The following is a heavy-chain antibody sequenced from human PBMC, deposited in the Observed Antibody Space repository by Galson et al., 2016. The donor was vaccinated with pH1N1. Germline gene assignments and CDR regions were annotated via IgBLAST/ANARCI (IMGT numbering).Heavy chain of an antibody. CDR3: ARETINYDRWSGHYDF. V-gene: IGHV3-11*01. D-gene: IGHD3-3*01. CDR2: VSTSGQTI. J-gene: IGHJ4*02. CDR1: GISFTDYY. Sequence: SLRLSCAASGISFTDYYMSWIRQAPGKGLEWLSYVSTSGQTIYYADSVKGRFTVSRDNAKKSVFLQMNSLTAEDTAVYYCARETINYDRWSGHYDFWGQGTQVIVSS.